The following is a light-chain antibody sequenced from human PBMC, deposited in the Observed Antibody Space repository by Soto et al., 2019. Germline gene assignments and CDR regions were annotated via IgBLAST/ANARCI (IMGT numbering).Light chain of an antibody. CDR1: QSAISN. CDR2: DAS. Sequence: EIVMTQSPATLSVSPGERVTLSCRASQSAISNLAWYQQKPGQTPRLLIYDASTRATDIPARFSGSGSGTDFTLTISRLEPEDFAVYYCQQYGSSPLLTFGGGTKVDIK. V-gene: IGKV3-15*01. CDR3: QQYGSSPLLT. J-gene: IGKJ4*01.